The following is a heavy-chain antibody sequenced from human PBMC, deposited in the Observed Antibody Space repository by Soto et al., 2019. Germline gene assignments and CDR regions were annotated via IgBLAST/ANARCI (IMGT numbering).Heavy chain of an antibody. CDR2: ISSTHGDI. Sequence: EVQLVESGGGLVKPGGSLRLSCAASGFTFSVFSFNWVRQAPGKGLEWVSSISSTHGDIYYADSVKGRFIISRDDAKNSVYLEMNNLRAEDTAVYYCARVSLDSYPDYWGQGTLVTVSS. D-gene: IGHD5-18*01. J-gene: IGHJ4*02. CDR1: GFTFSVFS. CDR3: ARVSLDSYPDY. V-gene: IGHV3-21*01.